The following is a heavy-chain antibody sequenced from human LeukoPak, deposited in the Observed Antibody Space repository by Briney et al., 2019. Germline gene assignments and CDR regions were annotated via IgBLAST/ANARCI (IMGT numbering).Heavy chain of an antibody. J-gene: IGHJ4*02. CDR1: GFSFNYAW. Sequence: GGSLRLSCAASGFSFNYAWMSWVRQAPGKGLEWVARIKSKTDGGTADYTAPVRGRFTISRDDSTDTVYLQMNSLKIEDTAVYCCTTSGDHWGQGTLVTVSS. V-gene: IGHV3-15*01. D-gene: IGHD1-26*01. CDR2: IKSKTDGGTA. CDR3: TTSGDH.